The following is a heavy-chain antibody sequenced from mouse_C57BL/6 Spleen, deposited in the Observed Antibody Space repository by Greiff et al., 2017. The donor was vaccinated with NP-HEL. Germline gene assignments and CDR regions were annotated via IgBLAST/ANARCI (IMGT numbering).Heavy chain of an antibody. V-gene: IGHV14-2*01. Sequence: VQLQQSGAELVKPGASVKLSCTASGFNIKDYYMHWVKQRTEQGLEWIGRIDPEDGATKYAPKFQGKATITADPSSNTAYLQVSSLTSEDTAVYYCARRITTVVVDYFDDGGQGTTLTVSS. CDR3: ARRITTVVVDYFDD. D-gene: IGHD1-1*01. CDR1: GFNIKDYY. J-gene: IGHJ2*01. CDR2: IDPEDGAT.